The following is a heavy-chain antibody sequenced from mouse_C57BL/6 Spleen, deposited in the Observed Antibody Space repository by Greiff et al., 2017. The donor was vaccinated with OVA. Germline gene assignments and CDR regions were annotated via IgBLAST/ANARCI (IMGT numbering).Heavy chain of an antibody. J-gene: IGHJ4*01. V-gene: IGHV1-66*01. Sequence: QVQLKESGPELVKPGASVKISCKASGYSFTSYYIHWVKQRPGQGLEWIGWIYPGSGNTKYNEKFKGKATLTADTSSSTAYMQLSSLTSEDSAVYYCARCIVAGAMDYWGQGTSVTVSS. CDR1: GYSFTSYY. D-gene: IGHD1-1*01. CDR2: IYPGSGNT. CDR3: ARCIVAGAMDY.